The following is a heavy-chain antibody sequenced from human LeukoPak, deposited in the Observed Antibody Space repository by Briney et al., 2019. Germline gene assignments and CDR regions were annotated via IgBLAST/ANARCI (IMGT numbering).Heavy chain of an antibody. J-gene: IGHJ6*03. CDR2: ISAYNGNT. D-gene: IGHD5-12*01. CDR1: GYTFSGYY. Sequence: ASVKVSCKASGYTFSGYYMHWVRQAPGQGLEWMGWISAYNGNTNYAQKLQGRVTMTTDASTSTAYMELRSLRSDDTAVYYCAKVGEKATENYYYYYMDVWGKGTTVTISS. CDR3: AKVGEKATENYYYYYMDV. V-gene: IGHV1-18*04.